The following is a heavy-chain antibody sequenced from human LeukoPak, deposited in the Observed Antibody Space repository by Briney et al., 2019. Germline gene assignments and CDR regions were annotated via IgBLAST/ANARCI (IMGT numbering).Heavy chain of an antibody. CDR3: VSRRRRIPGCYAASLHCFDY. D-gene: IGHD2-2*01. Sequence: GGSLRLSCAASGLTLNMYWLTWVRQAPGKGLEWVANIKQDGSEKNYVDSVKGRFTISRDNTKNSLYLQMNNLRDEDTAVYHCVSRRRRIPGCYAASLHCFDYWGKGTRVTVSS. J-gene: IGHJ4*02. CDR2: IKQDGSEK. CDR1: GLTLNMYW. V-gene: IGHV3-7*01.